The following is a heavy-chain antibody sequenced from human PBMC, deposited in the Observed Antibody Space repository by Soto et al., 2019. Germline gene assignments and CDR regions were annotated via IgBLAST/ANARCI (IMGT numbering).Heavy chain of an antibody. CDR3: ARRGSGYCSGGSCPIDY. J-gene: IGHJ4*02. CDR2: INHSGST. V-gene: IGHV4-34*01. Sequence: QVQLQQWGAGLLKPSETLSLTCAVYGGSFSGYYWSWIRQPPGKGLEWIGEINHSGSTNYNPSLKSRVTISVDTSKNQFSLKLSSVTAADTAVYYCARRGSGYCSGGSCPIDYWAREPWSPSPQ. D-gene: IGHD2-15*01. CDR1: GGSFSGYY.